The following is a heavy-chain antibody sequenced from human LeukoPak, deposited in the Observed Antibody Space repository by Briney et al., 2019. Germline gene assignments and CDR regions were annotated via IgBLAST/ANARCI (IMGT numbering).Heavy chain of an antibody. CDR3: ARGLSIAVADYYFDY. CDR1: GYTFTHYA. Sequence: ASVKVSCKASGYTFTHYALYWVGQAPGQRLEWMGWINAGNANTKYSQKLQGRVTITRDTSANTAYMELSSLTSEDMAGHYCARGLSIAVADYYFDYWGQGTLVTVSS. CDR2: INAGNANT. D-gene: IGHD6-19*01. J-gene: IGHJ4*02. V-gene: IGHV1-3*03.